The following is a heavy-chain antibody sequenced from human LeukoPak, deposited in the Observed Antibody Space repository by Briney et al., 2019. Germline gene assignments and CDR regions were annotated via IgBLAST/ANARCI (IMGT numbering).Heavy chain of an antibody. D-gene: IGHD3-3*01. CDR1: GFTFSSYS. J-gene: IGHJ5*02. V-gene: IGHV3-21*01. Sequence: GGSLRLSCAASGFTFSSYSMNWVRQAPGKGLEWVSSISSSSSYIYYADSVKGRFTISRGNAKNSLYLQMNSLRAEDTAVYYCAREDLDYDFWSGSISFDPWGQGTLVTVSS. CDR3: AREDLDYDFWSGSISFDP. CDR2: ISSSSSYI.